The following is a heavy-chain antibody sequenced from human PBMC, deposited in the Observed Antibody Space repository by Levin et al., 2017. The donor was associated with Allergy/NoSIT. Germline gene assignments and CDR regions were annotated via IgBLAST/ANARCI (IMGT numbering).Heavy chain of an antibody. J-gene: IGHJ6*02. V-gene: IGHV4-59*02. D-gene: IGHD2-2*03. CDR3: ATDGDCSATSCLRERFYYGMDV. Sequence: PSETLSLTCTVSGGSVSSYYWSWIRQPPGKGLEWIGYIYYSGSTRYNPSLRTRVTMSVDTSKNQFSLKLSSVTAADTAVYYCATDGDCSATSCLRERFYYGMDVWGQGTTVTVSS. CDR1: GGSVSSYY. CDR2: IYYSGST.